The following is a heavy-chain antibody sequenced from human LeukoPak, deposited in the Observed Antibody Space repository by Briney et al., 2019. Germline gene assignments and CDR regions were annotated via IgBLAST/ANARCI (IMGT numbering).Heavy chain of an antibody. V-gene: IGHV3-49*04. CDR2: IRSKAYGGTT. D-gene: IGHD4-17*01. Sequence: GGSLRLSCTASGFTFGDYAMSWVRQAPGKGLEWVGFIRSKAYGGTTEYAASVKGRFTISRDDSKSIAYLQMNSLKTEDTAVYYCTRDDSGYGDNYFDYWGQGTLVTVSS. CDR3: TRDDSGYGDNYFDY. J-gene: IGHJ4*02. CDR1: GFTFGDYA.